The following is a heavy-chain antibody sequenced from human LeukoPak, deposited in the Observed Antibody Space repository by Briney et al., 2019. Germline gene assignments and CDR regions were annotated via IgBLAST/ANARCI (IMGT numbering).Heavy chain of an antibody. CDR2: IKSKTDGGTT. Sequence: PGGSLRLPCAASGFTFSNAWMSWVRQAPGKGQEWVGRIKSKTDGGTTDYAAPVKGRFTISRDDSKNTLYLQMNSLKTEDTAVYYCTTDQKDGSGSYCRYWGQGTLVTVSS. CDR1: GFTFSNAW. J-gene: IGHJ4*02. V-gene: IGHV3-15*01. CDR3: TTDQKDGSGSYCRY. D-gene: IGHD3-10*01.